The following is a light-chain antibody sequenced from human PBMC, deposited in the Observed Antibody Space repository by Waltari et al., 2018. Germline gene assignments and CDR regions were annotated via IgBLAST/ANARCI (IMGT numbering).Light chain of an antibody. CDR1: TGAVTSAYY. Sequence: QTVVTQEPSLTVSPGGTVTLTCASSTGAVTSAYYPNWFQQKPGQAPRALIYTPLNKPSWTRARVSGARLGGKAALTLAGVQPEDEAEYYCLLYNGGGWVFGGGTQLTVL. CDR3: LLYNGGGWV. V-gene: IGLV7-43*01. J-gene: IGLJ3*02. CDR2: TPL.